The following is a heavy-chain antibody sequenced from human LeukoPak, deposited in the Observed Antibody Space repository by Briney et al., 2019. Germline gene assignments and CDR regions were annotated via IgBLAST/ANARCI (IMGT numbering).Heavy chain of an antibody. CDR2: INHSGST. D-gene: IGHD1-26*01. Sequence: SETLSLTCAVYGGSFSGYYWSWIRQPPGKGLERIGEINHSGSTNYNPSLKSRVTISVDTSKNQFSLKLSSVTAADTAVYYCARGRRGRALYYYYGMDVWGQGTTVTVSS. CDR3: ARGRRGRALYYYYGMDV. CDR1: GGSFSGYY. J-gene: IGHJ6*02. V-gene: IGHV4-34*01.